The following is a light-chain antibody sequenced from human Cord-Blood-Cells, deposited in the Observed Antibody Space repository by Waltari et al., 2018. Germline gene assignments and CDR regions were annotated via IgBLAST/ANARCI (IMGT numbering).Light chain of an antibody. V-gene: IGLV2-14*03. CDR1: SSDVRGYNH. CDR3: SSYTSSSWV. CDR2: DVS. J-gene: IGLJ3*02. Sequence: QSALTQPASVSGSPGQSITISCTGTSSDVRGYNHVSCYQQKPGKAPKRMIYDVSNRPSGVSNRFSGSKSGNTASLTISGLQAEDEADYYCSSYTSSSWVFGGGTKLTVL.